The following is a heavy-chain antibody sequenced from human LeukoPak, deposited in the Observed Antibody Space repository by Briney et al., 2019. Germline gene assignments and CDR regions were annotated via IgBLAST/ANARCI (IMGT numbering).Heavy chain of an antibody. CDR3: ARAFGSYGDDAFDI. CDR1: GYTFTSYG. Sequence: ASVKVSCKASGYTFTSYGITWVRQAPGSGLEWMGWISAYNGNTNYAQKFQGRVTMTTDTSTGTAYMELRSLRSDDTAVYYCARAFGSYGDDAFDIWGQGTMVTVSS. J-gene: IGHJ3*02. D-gene: IGHD1-26*01. V-gene: IGHV1-18*01. CDR2: ISAYNGNT.